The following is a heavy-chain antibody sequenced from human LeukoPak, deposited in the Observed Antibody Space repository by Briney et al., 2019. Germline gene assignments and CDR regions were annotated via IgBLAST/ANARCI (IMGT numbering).Heavy chain of an antibody. D-gene: IGHD3-9*01. CDR2: INPNSGGT. CDR3: ARGFRTLLTTYYFDY. CDR1: GYTFTGYY. Sequence: GAPVKVSCEASGYTFTGYYMHWVRQAPGQGLEWMGRINPNSGGTNYAQKFQGRVTMTRDTSISTAYMELTRLRSDDTAVYYCARGFRTLLTTYYFDYWAQGTLVTVSS. V-gene: IGHV1-2*06. J-gene: IGHJ4*02.